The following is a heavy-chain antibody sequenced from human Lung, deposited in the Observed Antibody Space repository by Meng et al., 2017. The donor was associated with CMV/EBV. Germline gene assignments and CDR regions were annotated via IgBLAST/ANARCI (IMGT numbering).Heavy chain of an antibody. CDR3: ARVSSVSSSSL. D-gene: IGHD6-6*01. Sequence: SXTXSLXCRVYGGSIIGYFWSWIRQPPGKGLEWIGEISHAGTTNYNPSLRSRVSLSLDMSKHQFSLNLSSLTAADTAVYYCARVSSVSSSSLWGQGTLVTVAS. CDR1: GGSIIGYF. J-gene: IGHJ4*02. CDR2: ISHAGTT. V-gene: IGHV4-34*01.